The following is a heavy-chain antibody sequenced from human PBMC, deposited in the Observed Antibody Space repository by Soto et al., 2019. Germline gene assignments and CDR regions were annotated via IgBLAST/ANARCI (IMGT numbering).Heavy chain of an antibody. J-gene: IGHJ4*02. D-gene: IGHD5-12*01. CDR1: GYTLTELS. Sequence: ASVKVSRKVSGYTLTELSMHWVRQAPGKGLEWMGGFDPEDGETIYAQKFQGRVTMTEDTSTDTAYMELSSLRSEDTAVYYCATSADESYEANIYWGQGTLVTVSS. V-gene: IGHV1-24*01. CDR2: FDPEDGET. CDR3: ATSADESYEANIY.